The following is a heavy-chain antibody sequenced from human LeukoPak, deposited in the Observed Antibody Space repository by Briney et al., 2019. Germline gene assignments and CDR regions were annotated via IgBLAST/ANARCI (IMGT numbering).Heavy chain of an antibody. CDR3: AKGIAAAGSDAFDI. D-gene: IGHD6-13*01. CDR1: GFTFDDYA. Sequence: GGSLRLSCAASGFTFDDYAMHWVRQAPGKGLEWVSGISWNSGSIGYADSVKGRFTISRDNAKNSLYLQMNSLRAEDMALYYCAKGIAAAGSDAFDIWGQGTMVTVSS. J-gene: IGHJ3*02. CDR2: ISWNSGSI. V-gene: IGHV3-9*03.